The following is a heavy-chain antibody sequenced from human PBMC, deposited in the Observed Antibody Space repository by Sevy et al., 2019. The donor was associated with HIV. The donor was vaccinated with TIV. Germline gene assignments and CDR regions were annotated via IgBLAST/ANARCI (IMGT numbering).Heavy chain of an antibody. Sequence: GGSLRLSCAASGFTFSSYAMSWVRQAPWKGLEWVSAISGSGGSTYYADSVKGRFTISRDNSKNTLYLQMNSLRAEDTAVYYCAKAILYSSSWYYFDYWGQGTLVTVSS. CDR2: ISGSGGST. D-gene: IGHD6-13*01. J-gene: IGHJ4*02. V-gene: IGHV3-23*01. CDR1: GFTFSSYA. CDR3: AKAILYSSSWYYFDY.